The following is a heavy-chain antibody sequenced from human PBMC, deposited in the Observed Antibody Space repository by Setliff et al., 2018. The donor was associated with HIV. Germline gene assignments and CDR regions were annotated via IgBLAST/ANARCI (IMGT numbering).Heavy chain of an antibody. D-gene: IGHD3-22*01. J-gene: IGHJ3*02. V-gene: IGHV1-69*10. Sequence: GASVKVSCKASGGTFSSYAISWVRQAPGQGLQWMGGIIPIVGIANYVQKFQGRVTITADKSTSTVYMEFSSLRSEDTAVYYCARGARDMIVVIGGDAFDIWGQGTMVTGSS. CDR1: GGTFSSYA. CDR2: IIPIVGIA. CDR3: ARGARDMIVVIGGDAFDI.